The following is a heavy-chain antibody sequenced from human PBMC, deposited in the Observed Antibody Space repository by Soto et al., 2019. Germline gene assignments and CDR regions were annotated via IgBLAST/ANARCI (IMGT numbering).Heavy chain of an antibody. D-gene: IGHD4-4*01. V-gene: IGHV3-66*01. J-gene: IGHJ4*02. CDR3: ARVDYSNYNYYFDY. Sequence: PGGSLRLSCAASGFTVSSNYMSWVRQAPGKGLEWVSVIYSGGSTYYADSVKGRFTISRDNSKNTLYLQMNSLRAEDTAVYYCARVDYSNYNYYFDYWGQGTLVTVSS. CDR2: IYSGGST. CDR1: GFTVSSNY.